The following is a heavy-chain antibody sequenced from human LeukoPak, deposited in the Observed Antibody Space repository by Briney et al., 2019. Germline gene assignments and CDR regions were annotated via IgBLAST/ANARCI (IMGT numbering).Heavy chain of an antibody. J-gene: IGHJ4*02. Sequence: PGRSLRLSCAASGFTFSSYGVHWVRQAPGKGLEWVAVIWYDGSNKYYADSVKGRFTISRDNSKNTLYLQMNSLRAEDTAVYYCARGGDYGDYVAYFDYWGQGTLVTVSS. CDR1: GFTFSSYG. CDR3: ARGGDYGDYVAYFDY. D-gene: IGHD4-17*01. CDR2: IWYDGSNK. V-gene: IGHV3-33*01.